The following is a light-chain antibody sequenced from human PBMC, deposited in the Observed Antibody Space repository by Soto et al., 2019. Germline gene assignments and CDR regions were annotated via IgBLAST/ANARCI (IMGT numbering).Light chain of an antibody. V-gene: IGKV1-39*01. CDR2: AAS. CDR3: QQSDSTRYT. CDR1: QSMSNY. J-gene: IGKJ2*01. Sequence: DIQMTQSPSSLSASVGDRVTITCRASQSMSNYLNWYQQKPGKAPKLLIYAASTLQRGVPSRFSGSGSGTDFTLTISSLQPEDFATYFCQQSDSTRYTFGQGTKLEMK.